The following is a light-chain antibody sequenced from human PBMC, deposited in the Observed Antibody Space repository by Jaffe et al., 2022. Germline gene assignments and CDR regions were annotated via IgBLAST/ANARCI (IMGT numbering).Light chain of an antibody. CDR3: QSADSSGTYSRYV. CDR2: KDS. J-gene: IGLJ1*01. V-gene: IGLV3-25*03. Sequence: SYELTQPPSVSVSPGQTARITCSGDALPKQYAYWYQQKPGQAPVLVIYKDSERPSGIPERFSGSSSGTTVTLTISGVQAEDEADYYCQSADSSGTYSRYVFGTGTKVTVL. CDR1: ALPKQY.